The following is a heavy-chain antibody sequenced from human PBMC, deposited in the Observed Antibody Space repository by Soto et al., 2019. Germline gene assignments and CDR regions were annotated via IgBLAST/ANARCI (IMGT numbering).Heavy chain of an antibody. V-gene: IGHV4-30-2*06. CDR1: GASISCGGFS. CDR2: ISHLENT. CDR3: ARGGGYDSFDY. D-gene: IGHD5-12*01. Sequence: SETLSLTCTVPGASISCGGFSWSWIRQSPGKGLEWIGYISHLENTYLHPSFKSRLTMSIDRTRNQFSLKLSSVTAADMAVYYCARGGGYDSFDYWGQGVLVTVSS. J-gene: IGHJ4*02.